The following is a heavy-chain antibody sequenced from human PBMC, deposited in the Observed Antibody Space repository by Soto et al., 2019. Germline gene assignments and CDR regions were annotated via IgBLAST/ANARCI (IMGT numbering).Heavy chain of an antibody. CDR3: AKNYYGSGTLSDYFDY. D-gene: IGHD3-10*01. Sequence: QVQLVQSGAEVKKPGASVKVSCKPSGYTFTSYGISWVRQAPGQGLEWMGWISGYNGNTKYARELQSRVTMTTHTSSNTAYRELRSVRSDDTAVYYCAKNYYGSGTLSDYFDYWGQGTLVTVSS. V-gene: IGHV1-18*01. CDR1: GYTFTSYG. CDR2: ISGYNGNT. J-gene: IGHJ4*02.